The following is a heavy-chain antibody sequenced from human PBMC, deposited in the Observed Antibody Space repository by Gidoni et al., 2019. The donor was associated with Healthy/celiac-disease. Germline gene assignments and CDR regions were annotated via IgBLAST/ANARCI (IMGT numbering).Heavy chain of an antibody. CDR1: GFTFSRYS. J-gene: IGHJ6*02. CDR2: ISSSSSYI. CDR3: ARAGSYSSSWGYYYYYGMDV. Sequence: VQLVESGGGLVKPGGSLRLYCAASGFTFSRYSMNGVRQAPGKGLEWVSSISSSSSYIYYADSVKGRFTISRDNAKNSLYLQMNSLRAEDTAVYYCARAGSYSSSWGYYYYYGMDVWGQGTTVTVSS. D-gene: IGHD6-13*01. V-gene: IGHV3-21*01.